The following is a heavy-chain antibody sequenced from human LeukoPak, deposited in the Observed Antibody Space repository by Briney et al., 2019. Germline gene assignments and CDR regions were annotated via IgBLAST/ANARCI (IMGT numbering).Heavy chain of an antibody. CDR1: GGTLSGYY. Sequence: SETLSLTCTVSGGTLSGYYASWIRQPPGKGLEWIGYIYYSGSTYYNPSLRSRVTISVDTSKAQFSLKLSSVTAADTALYYCARGAVVGNTGYYFDYWGQGTLVTVSS. CDR2: IYYSGST. V-gene: IGHV4-59*01. J-gene: IGHJ4*02. D-gene: IGHD6-19*01. CDR3: ARGAVVGNTGYYFDY.